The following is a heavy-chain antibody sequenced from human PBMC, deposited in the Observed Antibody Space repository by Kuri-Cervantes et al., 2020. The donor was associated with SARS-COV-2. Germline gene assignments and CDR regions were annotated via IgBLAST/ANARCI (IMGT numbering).Heavy chain of an antibody. CDR1: GFTFSSYG. Sequence: GGSLRLSCAASGFTFSSYGMHWVRQAPGKGLKWVAVISYDGSNKYYADSVKGRFTISRDNSKNTLYLQMNSLRAEDTAVYYCARVEVAGMSYGMDVWGQGTTVTVSS. J-gene: IGHJ6*02. D-gene: IGHD6-19*01. CDR3: ARVEVAGMSYGMDV. CDR2: ISYDGSNK. V-gene: IGHV3-30*03.